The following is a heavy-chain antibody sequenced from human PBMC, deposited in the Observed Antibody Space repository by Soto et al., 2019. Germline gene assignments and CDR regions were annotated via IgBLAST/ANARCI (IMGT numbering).Heavy chain of an antibody. J-gene: IGHJ4*02. D-gene: IGHD1-26*01. CDR2: IYYTGSF. CDR3: AADWEGTDF. Sequence: SETLSLTCTVSGDPITSGDYYWTWIRQSPGKGLEWIGFIYYTGSFDYNPSLKSRLTISLDRSKNQFSLKLTSVTAADTAVYYCAADWEGTDFWGQGTLVTVSS. CDR1: GDPITSGDYY. V-gene: IGHV4-30-4*01.